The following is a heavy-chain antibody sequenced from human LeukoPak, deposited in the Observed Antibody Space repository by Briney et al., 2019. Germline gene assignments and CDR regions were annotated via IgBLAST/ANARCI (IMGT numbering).Heavy chain of an antibody. CDR1: GYSISSGYY. CDR2: IYHSGST. CDR3: ARSGHSSGYFHY. D-gene: IGHD3-22*01. Sequence: KPSETLSLTCTVSGYSISSGYYWGWIRQPPGKGLEWIGSIYHSGSTYYNPSLKSRVTISVDTSKNQFSQKLSSVTAADTAVYYCARSGHSSGYFHYWGQGTLVTVSS. V-gene: IGHV4-38-2*02. J-gene: IGHJ4*02.